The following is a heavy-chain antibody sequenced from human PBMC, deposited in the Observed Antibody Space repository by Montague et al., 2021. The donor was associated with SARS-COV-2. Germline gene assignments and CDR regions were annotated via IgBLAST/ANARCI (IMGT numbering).Heavy chain of an antibody. V-gene: IGHV3-7*01. D-gene: IGHD2-2*01. J-gene: IGHJ4*02. CDR1: GFTFSSYW. CDR3: ARIDCSSISCRFDY. CDR2: IKQDGSEK. Sequence: SLRLSCAASGFTFSSYWMSWVRQAPGKGLEWVANIKQDGSEKYYGDSVKGRFTISRDNARNSLYLQMNSLRAEDTAVYYCARIDCSSISCRFDYWGQGTLVTVSS.